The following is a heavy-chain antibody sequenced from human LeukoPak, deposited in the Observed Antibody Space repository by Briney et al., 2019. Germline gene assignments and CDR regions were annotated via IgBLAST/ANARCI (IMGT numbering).Heavy chain of an antibody. V-gene: IGHV3-33*06. CDR3: AKVRGSYELDYFDY. CDR2: IWYDGSNK. CDR1: GFTFSSYG. J-gene: IGHJ4*02. D-gene: IGHD1-26*01. Sequence: GGSLRLSCAASGFTFSSYGMHWVRQAPGKGLEWVTVIWYDGSNKYYADSVKGRFTISRDNSKNTLYLQMNSLRAEDTAVYYRAKVRGSYELDYFDYWGQGTLVTVSS.